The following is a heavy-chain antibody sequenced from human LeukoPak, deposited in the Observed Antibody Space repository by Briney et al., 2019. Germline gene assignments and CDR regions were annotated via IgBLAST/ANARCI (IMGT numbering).Heavy chain of an antibody. J-gene: IGHJ5*02. CDR2: IFPGDSDT. CDR1: GYSFTTYW. V-gene: IGHV5-51*01. CDR3: ARSGVPGAMTWFDP. D-gene: IGHD2-2*01. Sequence: GESLQIPCQGSGYSFTTYWIGWVRQMPGKGLEWMGIIFPGDSDTRYSPSFQGQVTISADKSINAAYLQWRSLKASDTAMYYCARSGVPGAMTWFDPWGQGTLVTVSS.